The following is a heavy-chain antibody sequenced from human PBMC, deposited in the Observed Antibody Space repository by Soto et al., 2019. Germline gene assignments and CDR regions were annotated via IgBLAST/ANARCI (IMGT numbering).Heavy chain of an antibody. J-gene: IGHJ4*02. Sequence: QVTLKESGPVLVKPTETLTLTCTVSGFSLSNARMGVSWIRQPTGKALEWLAHIFSNDEKSYSTSLKSRLTISKDTSKSQVVLTMTNMDPVDTATYYCARTDYGGNSVFLEYWGQGTLVTVSS. D-gene: IGHD4-17*01. CDR3: ARTDYGGNSVFLEY. CDR2: IFSNDEK. CDR1: GFSLSNARMG. V-gene: IGHV2-26*01.